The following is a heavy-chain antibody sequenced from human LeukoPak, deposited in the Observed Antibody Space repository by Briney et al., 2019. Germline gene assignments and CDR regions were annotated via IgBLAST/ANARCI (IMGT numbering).Heavy chain of an antibody. V-gene: IGHV3-48*04. D-gene: IGHD2-2*02. J-gene: IGHJ4*02. Sequence: PGGSLRLSCAASGFTFSSYSMNWVRQAPGKGLEWVSYISSSTGTMYYADSVKGRFTISRDNAKNSLYLQMNSLRAEDTAVYYCARVDQYQLLYPYDYWGQGTLVTVSS. CDR2: ISSSTGTM. CDR1: GFTFSSYS. CDR3: ARVDQYQLLYPYDY.